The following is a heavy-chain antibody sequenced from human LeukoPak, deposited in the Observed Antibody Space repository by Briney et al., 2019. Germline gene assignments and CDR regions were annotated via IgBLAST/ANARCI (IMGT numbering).Heavy chain of an antibody. J-gene: IGHJ6*03. V-gene: IGHV1-18*01. CDR1: GYTFTSYG. D-gene: IGHD3-10*01. Sequence: ASVKVSCKASGYTFTSYGISWVRQAPGQGLEWMGWISAYNGNTNYAQKFQGRVTMTRNTSISTAYMELSSLRSEDTAVYYCARVPLSFGELFFNLRYYYMDVWGKGTTVTISS. CDR3: ARVPLSFGELFFNLRYYYMDV. CDR2: ISAYNGNT.